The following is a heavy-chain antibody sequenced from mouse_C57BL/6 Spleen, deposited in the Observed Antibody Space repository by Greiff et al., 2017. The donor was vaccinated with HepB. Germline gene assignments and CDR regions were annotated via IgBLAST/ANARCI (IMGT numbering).Heavy chain of an antibody. J-gene: IGHJ4*01. CDR3: ARARRGLDYAMDY. Sequence: QVQLQQPGAELVRPGSSVKLSCKASGYTFTSYWMHWVKQRPIQGLEWIGNIDPSDSETHYNQKFKDKATLTVDKSSSTAYMQLSSLTSEDSAVYYCARARRGLDYAMDYWGQGTSVTVSS. D-gene: IGHD3-3*01. CDR2: IDPSDSET. V-gene: IGHV1-52*01. CDR1: GYTFTSYW.